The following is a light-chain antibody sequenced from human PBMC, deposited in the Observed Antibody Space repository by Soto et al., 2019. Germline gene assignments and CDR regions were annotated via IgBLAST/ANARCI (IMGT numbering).Light chain of an antibody. V-gene: IGKV3-11*01. CDR2: DAS. J-gene: IGKJ4*01. Sequence: EIVLTQSPATLSLSPGERATLSCSASQSVSSYLAWYQQKPGQAPRLLSYDASNRATGIPARFSGSGSWTDFPLTISSLEPEDFAIYYCHQRSNWPILTFGVGTKVAIK. CDR3: HQRSNWPILT. CDR1: QSVSSY.